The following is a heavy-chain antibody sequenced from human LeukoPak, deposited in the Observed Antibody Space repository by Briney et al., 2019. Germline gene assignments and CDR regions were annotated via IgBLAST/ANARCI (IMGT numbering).Heavy chain of an antibody. Sequence: ASVKVSCKASGYTFTSYGISWVRQAPGQGLEWMGWISAYNGNTNYAQKLQGRVTMTTDTSTSTAYMELRSLRSDDTAVYYCARDHSTGSGSYYYYGMDVWGQGTTVTVSS. CDR2: ISAYNGNT. D-gene: IGHD3-10*01. J-gene: IGHJ6*02. V-gene: IGHV1-18*01. CDR1: GYTFTSYG. CDR3: ARDHSTGSGSYYYYGMDV.